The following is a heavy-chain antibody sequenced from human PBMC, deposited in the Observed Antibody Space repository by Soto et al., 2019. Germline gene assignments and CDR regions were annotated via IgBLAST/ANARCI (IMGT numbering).Heavy chain of an antibody. CDR2: ISYDGSNK. D-gene: IGHD4-17*01. CDR3: ARAPDGDSVFDY. J-gene: IGHJ4*02. Sequence: VQLVESGGGVVQPGRSLRLSCAASGFTFSSYAMHWVRQAPGKGLEWVAVISYDGSNKYYADSVKGRFTISRDNSKNTLYLQMNSLRAEDTAVYYCARAPDGDSVFDYWGQGTLVTVSS. CDR1: GFTFSSYA. V-gene: IGHV3-30-3*01.